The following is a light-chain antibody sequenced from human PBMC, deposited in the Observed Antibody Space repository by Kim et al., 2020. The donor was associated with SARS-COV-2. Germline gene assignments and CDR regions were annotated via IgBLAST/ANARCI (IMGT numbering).Light chain of an antibody. Sequence: QSITIAYTETSSDVGSYNLVSWYQRHPGKAPKLMIYEVRKRPSGVSNRFSGSKSGNTASLTISGLQAEDEADYYCCSYAGSSTSVVFGGGTQLTVL. J-gene: IGLJ2*01. CDR1: SSDVGSYNL. V-gene: IGLV2-23*02. CDR2: EVR. CDR3: CSYAGSSTSVV.